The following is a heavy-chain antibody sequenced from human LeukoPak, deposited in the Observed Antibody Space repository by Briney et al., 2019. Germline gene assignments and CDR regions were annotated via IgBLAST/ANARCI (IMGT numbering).Heavy chain of an antibody. CDR2: MNLNSGNT. J-gene: IGHJ6*02. D-gene: IGHD5-18*01. Sequence: GASVKVSCKASGYTFTSYEINSVRQATGQRVEGLGWMNLNSGNTGYAQKFQGRVTMTRNTSISTAYMELSSLRSEDTAVYYCARGRTAMDYGMDVWGQGTTVTVSS. CDR1: GYTFTSYE. V-gene: IGHV1-8*01. CDR3: ARGRTAMDYGMDV.